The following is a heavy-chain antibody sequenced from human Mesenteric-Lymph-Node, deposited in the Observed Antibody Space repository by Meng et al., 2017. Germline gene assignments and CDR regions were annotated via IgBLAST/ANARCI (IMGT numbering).Heavy chain of an antibody. CDR2: IWYDGSNK. Sequence: GESLKISCAASGFTFSSYGMHWVRQAPGKGLEWVAVIWYDGSNKYYADSVKGRFTISRDNSKNTLYLQMNSLRAEDTAVYYCARDSLGMPDYWGQGTLVTVYS. CDR1: GFTFSSYG. J-gene: IGHJ4*02. CDR3: ARDSLGMPDY. D-gene: IGHD2-2*01. V-gene: IGHV3-33*01.